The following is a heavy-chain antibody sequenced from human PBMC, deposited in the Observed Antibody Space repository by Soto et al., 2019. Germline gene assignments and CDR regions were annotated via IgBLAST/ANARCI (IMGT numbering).Heavy chain of an antibody. CDR3: AKKIAGAGVPADY. V-gene: IGHV3-23*01. D-gene: IGHD6-13*01. CDR2: ISGSGGST. J-gene: IGHJ4*02. Sequence: PGGSLRLSCAASGFTFSSYAMTWVRQAPGKGLEWVSAISGSGGSTYYADSVKGRFTISRDNSKNTLYLQMNSLRAEDTAVYYCAKKIAGAGVPADYWGQGTLVTVSS. CDR1: GFTFSSYA.